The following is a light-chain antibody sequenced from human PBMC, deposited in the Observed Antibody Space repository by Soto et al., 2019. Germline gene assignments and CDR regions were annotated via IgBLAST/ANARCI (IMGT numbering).Light chain of an antibody. CDR3: QQYGHYSGT. V-gene: IGKV1-5*03. CDR1: QSVDTW. J-gene: IGKJ1*01. Sequence: DIQLTQAPSSLSASVGDRVTITCRASQSVDTWLAWYQQKPGKAPNLLISRASTLKSGVPSRFSDSGSGSEFALTINSLHPDDFATYYCQQYGHYSGTVGQGTKVEI. CDR2: RAS.